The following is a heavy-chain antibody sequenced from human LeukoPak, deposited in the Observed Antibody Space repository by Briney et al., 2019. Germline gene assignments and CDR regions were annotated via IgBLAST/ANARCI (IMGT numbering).Heavy chain of an antibody. J-gene: IGHJ5*02. CDR3: ARDPGGYDYGWLDP. CDR2: IIPIFGTA. D-gene: IGHD5-12*01. Sequence: SVKVSCKASGGTFSSYAISWVRQAPGQGLEWMGGIIPIFGTANYAQKFQGRVTITTDESTSTAYMELSSLRSEDTAVYYCARDPGGYDYGWLDPWGQGTLVTVSS. V-gene: IGHV1-69*05. CDR1: GGTFSSYA.